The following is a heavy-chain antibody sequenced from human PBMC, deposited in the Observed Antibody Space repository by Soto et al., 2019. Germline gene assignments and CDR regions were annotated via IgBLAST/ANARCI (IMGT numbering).Heavy chain of an antibody. J-gene: IGHJ3*02. V-gene: IGHV2-5*02. CDR2: IYWDDDK. D-gene: IGHD2-15*01. Sequence: QITLKESGPTLVKPTQTLTLTYTFSGFSLSTSGVGVGWIRQPPGKALEWLALIYWDDDKRYSPSLKSRLTITKDTSKNQVVLTMTNMDPVDTATYYCAHLLGYCSGGSCYSIPDAFDIWGQGTMVTVSS. CDR1: GFSLSTSGVG. CDR3: AHLLGYCSGGSCYSIPDAFDI.